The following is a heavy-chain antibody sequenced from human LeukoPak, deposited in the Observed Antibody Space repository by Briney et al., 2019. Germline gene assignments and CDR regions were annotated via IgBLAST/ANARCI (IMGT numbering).Heavy chain of an antibody. CDR1: GFTFSSYA. Sequence: GGSLRLSCSASGFTFSSYAMHWVRQAPGKGLEWVAVISYDGSNKYYADSVKGRFTISRDNSKNTLYLQMNSLRAEDTAVYYGATLGVPSTGSFDYWGQGTLVTVSS. D-gene: IGHD3-9*01. V-gene: IGHV3-30*04. CDR2: ISYDGSNK. CDR3: ATLGVPSTGSFDY. J-gene: IGHJ4*02.